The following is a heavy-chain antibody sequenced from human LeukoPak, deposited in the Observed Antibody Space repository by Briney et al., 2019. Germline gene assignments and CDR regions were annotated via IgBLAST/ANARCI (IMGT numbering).Heavy chain of an antibody. J-gene: IGHJ4*02. D-gene: IGHD1-26*01. Sequence: ASGKVSCKASGYTFTGYYMHWVRQAPGQALEWMGWINPNSGGTNYAQKFQGRVTMTRDTSISTAYMELSRLRSDDTAVYYCARILSLGYSGSYYGYWGQGTLVTVSS. V-gene: IGHV1-2*02. CDR2: INPNSGGT. CDR1: GYTFTGYY. CDR3: ARILSLGYSGSYYGY.